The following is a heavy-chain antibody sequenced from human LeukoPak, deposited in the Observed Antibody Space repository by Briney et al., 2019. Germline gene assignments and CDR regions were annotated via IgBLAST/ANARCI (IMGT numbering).Heavy chain of an antibody. Sequence: GESLKISCKGSGYSFTSDWIGWVRQMPGKGLEWMGIIYPGDSDTRYSPSFQGQVTISADKSISTAYLQWSRLKASDTAMYYCARGRDILTGYSPDFDYWGQGTLVTVSS. CDR1: GYSFTSDW. D-gene: IGHD3-9*01. J-gene: IGHJ4*02. V-gene: IGHV5-51*01. CDR3: ARGRDILTGYSPDFDY. CDR2: IYPGDSDT.